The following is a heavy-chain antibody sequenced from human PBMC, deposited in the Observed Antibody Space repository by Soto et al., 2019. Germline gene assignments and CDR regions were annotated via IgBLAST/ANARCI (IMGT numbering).Heavy chain of an antibody. CDR3: ARESGGYRRSFSHFDY. CDR2: IYYSGST. J-gene: IGHJ4*02. Sequence: SETLSLTCTVSGGSISSYYWSWIRQPPGKGLEWIGYIYYSGSTNYNPSLKSRVTISVDTSKNQFSLKLSSVTAADTAVYYCARESGGYRRSFSHFDYWGQGTLVTVSS. CDR1: GGSISSYY. V-gene: IGHV4-59*01. D-gene: IGHD1-26*01.